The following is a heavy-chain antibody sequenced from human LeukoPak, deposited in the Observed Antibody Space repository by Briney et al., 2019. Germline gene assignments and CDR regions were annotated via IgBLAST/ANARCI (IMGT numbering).Heavy chain of an antibody. V-gene: IGHV4-34*10. Sequence: SETLSLTCGVSGGSFRGHFWSWIRQPPGKGLEWIGEINHGGGSNFNPSLKSRVTMSLGTSDNQFFLNLTSVTAADTAMYFCARWRGRGWFDPWGQGTLVTVSS. CDR1: GGSFRGHF. CDR2: INHGGGS. CDR3: ARWRGRGWFDP. J-gene: IGHJ5*02.